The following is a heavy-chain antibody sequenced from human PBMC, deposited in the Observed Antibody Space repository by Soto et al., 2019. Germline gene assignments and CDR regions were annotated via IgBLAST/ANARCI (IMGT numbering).Heavy chain of an antibody. J-gene: IGHJ4*02. CDR2: IRQDGTET. CDR1: GFTFSTYW. V-gene: IGHV3-7*03. D-gene: IGHD1-26*01. Sequence: EAQLVESGGGLVQPGGSLRLSCAASGFTFSTYWMNWVRQAPGMGLEWLAIIRQDGTETHYVDSVKGRFTISRDNTKNSLFLQMNYLRADDTAVYYCVGGAGWELDYWGQGTLVTVSS. CDR3: VGGAGWELDY.